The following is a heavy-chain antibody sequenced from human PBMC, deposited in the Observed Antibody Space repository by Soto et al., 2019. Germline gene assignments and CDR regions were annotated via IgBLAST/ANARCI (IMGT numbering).Heavy chain of an antibody. Sequence: QVQLVQSGAEVKKPGASVKVSCKASGYTFTSYGISWVRQAPGQGLEWMGWISAYNGNTNYAQKLQGRVTMTTDTSTSKAYMELRSVRSDDTAGYYCARDSGFEQWLLWGKGSLVTGSS. CDR1: GYTFTSYG. CDR2: ISAYNGNT. V-gene: IGHV1-18*01. J-gene: IGHJ4*02. D-gene: IGHD6-19*01. CDR3: ARDSGFEQWLL.